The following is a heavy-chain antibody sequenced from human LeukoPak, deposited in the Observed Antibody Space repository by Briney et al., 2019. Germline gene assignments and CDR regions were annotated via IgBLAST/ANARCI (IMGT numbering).Heavy chain of an antibody. CDR2: INPNSGGT. V-gene: IGHV1-2*02. CDR3: ARGYGSGAGVEFDY. D-gene: IGHD3-10*01. J-gene: IGHJ4*02. Sequence: ASVKVSCKASGYTFTVYYMHWVRQAPGQGLEWMGWINPNSGGTNYAQKFQGRVTMTRDTSISTAYMELSRLRSDDTAVYYCARGYGSGAGVEFDYWGQGTLVTVSS. CDR1: GYTFTVYY.